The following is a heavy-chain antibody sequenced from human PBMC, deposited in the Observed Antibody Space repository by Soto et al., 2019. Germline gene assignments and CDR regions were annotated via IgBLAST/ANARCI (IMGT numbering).Heavy chain of an antibody. CDR1: GFTFSSYG. V-gene: IGHV3-30*18. J-gene: IGHJ1*01. CDR2: ISYDGSNK. D-gene: IGHD2-21*02. Sequence: GSLRLSCAASGFTFSSYGMHWVRQAPGKGLEWVAVISYDGSNKYYADSVKGRFTISRDNSKNTLYLQMNSLRAEDTAVYYCAKVGAGVTAILTQYFQHWGQGTLVTVSS. CDR3: AKVGAGVTAILTQYFQH.